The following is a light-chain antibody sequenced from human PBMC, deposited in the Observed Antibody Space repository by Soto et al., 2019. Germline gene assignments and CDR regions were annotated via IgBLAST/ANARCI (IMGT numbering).Light chain of an antibody. V-gene: IGKV1-27*01. CDR1: PDITRC. J-gene: IGKJ3*01. CDR3: QRTHNALFT. CDR2: SAS. Sequence: DIQLTQSPSSLSPSVGDRVTITCRVSPDITRCLNWFRLKTDKIPRLLIYSASNLQSGVSSRFSGRGSGADFTLTISSLQPEDGATYYGQRTHNALFTFGPGTKVDIK.